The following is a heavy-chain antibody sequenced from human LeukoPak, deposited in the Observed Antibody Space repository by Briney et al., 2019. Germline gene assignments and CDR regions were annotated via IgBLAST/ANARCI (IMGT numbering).Heavy chain of an antibody. V-gene: IGHV3-7*03. Sequence: GGSLRLSCAASGFTFSSYWMSWVRQAPGKGLEWVANIKQDGSEKYYVDSVKGRFTISRDNSKNTLYLQMNSLRAEDTAVYYCAKAREQWLVRGSIDYWGQGTLVTVSS. D-gene: IGHD6-19*01. CDR2: IKQDGSEK. J-gene: IGHJ4*02. CDR1: GFTFSSYW. CDR3: AKAREQWLVRGSIDY.